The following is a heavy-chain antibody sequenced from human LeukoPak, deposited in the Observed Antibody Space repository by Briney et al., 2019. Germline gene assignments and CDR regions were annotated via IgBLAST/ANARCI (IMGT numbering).Heavy chain of an antibody. CDR1: GYSISSGYY. CDR3: ARSAKRITMVRGANFDY. V-gene: IGHV4-38-2*02. Sequence: SETLSLTCTVSGYSISSGYYWGWIRQPPGKGLEWIGSIYHSGSTYYNPSLKSRVTISVDTSKNQFSLKLSSVTAADTAVYYCARSAKRITMVRGANFDYWGQGTLVTVSS. D-gene: IGHD3-10*01. CDR2: IYHSGST. J-gene: IGHJ4*02.